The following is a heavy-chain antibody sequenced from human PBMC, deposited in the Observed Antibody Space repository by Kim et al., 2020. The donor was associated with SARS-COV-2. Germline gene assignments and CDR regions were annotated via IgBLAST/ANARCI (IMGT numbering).Heavy chain of an antibody. Sequence: GGSLRLSCAASGFTFSSYGMHWVRQAPGKGLEWVAVIWYDGSNKYYADSVKGRFTISRDNSKNTLYLQMNSLRAEDTAVYYCAREQTNYDILTGYYYGSFFDYWGQGTLVTVSS. CDR1: GFTFSSYG. CDR3: AREQTNYDILTGYYYGSFFDY. J-gene: IGHJ4*02. CDR2: IWYDGSNK. V-gene: IGHV3-33*01. D-gene: IGHD3-9*01.